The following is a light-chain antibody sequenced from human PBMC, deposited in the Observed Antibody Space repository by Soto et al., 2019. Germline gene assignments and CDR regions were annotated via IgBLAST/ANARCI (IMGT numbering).Light chain of an antibody. J-gene: IGKJ1*01. CDR3: QQYGGSPRT. CDR1: QSVSSSS. V-gene: IGKV3-20*01. Sequence: EIVLTQSPGTLSLSPGERATLSCRASQSVSSSSLAWYQQKRGQAPRLLIHDASSRATGIPDRFSGSGSGTDFTLTTGRLEPEDFAVYYCQQYGGSPRTFGQGTKVEVK. CDR2: DAS.